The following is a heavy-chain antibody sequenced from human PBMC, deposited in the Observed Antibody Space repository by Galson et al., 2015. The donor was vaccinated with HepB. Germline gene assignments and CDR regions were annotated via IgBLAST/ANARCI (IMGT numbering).Heavy chain of an antibody. CDR3: ARDYCSSTSCYTPGGY. J-gene: IGHJ4*02. CDR1: GYTFTSYG. V-gene: IGHV1-18*01. D-gene: IGHD2-2*02. CDR2: ISAYNGNT. Sequence: SVKVSCKASGYTFTSYGISWVRQAPGQGLEWMGWISAYNGNTNYAKKLQGRVTMTTDTSTSTAYMELRSLRSDDTAVYYCARDYCSSTSCYTPGGYWGQGTLGTVAS.